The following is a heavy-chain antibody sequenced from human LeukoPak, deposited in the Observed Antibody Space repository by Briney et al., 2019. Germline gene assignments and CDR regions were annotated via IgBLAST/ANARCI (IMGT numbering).Heavy chain of an antibody. V-gene: IGHV3-30*18. J-gene: IGHJ6*02. CDR3: AKEGGVGRGVYYYYYGMDV. Sequence: GRSLRLSCAASGFTFSSYGMHWVRQAPGKGLEWVAVISYDGSNKYYADSVKGRFTISRDNSKNTLYLQMNSLRAEDTAVYYWAKEGGVGRGVYYYYYGMDVWGQGTTVTVSS. D-gene: IGHD1-26*01. CDR2: ISYDGSNK. CDR1: GFTFSSYG.